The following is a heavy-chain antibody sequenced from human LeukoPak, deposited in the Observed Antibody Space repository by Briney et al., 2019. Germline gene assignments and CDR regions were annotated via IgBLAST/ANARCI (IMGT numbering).Heavy chain of an antibody. J-gene: IGHJ4*02. CDR1: GGSISSYY. Sequence: SETLSLTCTVSGGSISSYYWSWIRQPPGKGLEWFGYIYYSGSTNYNPSLKSRVTISVDTSKNQFSLKLSSVTAADTAVYYCARLPLGYSYGHFDYWGQGTLVTVSS. D-gene: IGHD5-18*01. CDR2: IYYSGST. V-gene: IGHV4-59*01. CDR3: ARLPLGYSYGHFDY.